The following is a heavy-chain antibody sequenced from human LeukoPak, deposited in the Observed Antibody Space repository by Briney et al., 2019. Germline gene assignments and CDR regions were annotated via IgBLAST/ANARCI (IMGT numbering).Heavy chain of an antibody. D-gene: IGHD2-15*01. J-gene: IGHJ6*03. V-gene: IGHV4-59*01. CDR3: ARLRGYCSGGSCYSDYYYYMDV. CDR2: IYYSGST. CDR1: GGSISSYY. Sequence: SETLSLTCTVSGGSISSYYWSWIRQPPGKGLEWIGYIYYSGSTNYNPSLKSRVTISVDTSKNQFSLKLSSVTAADTAVYYCARLRGYCSGGSCYSDYYYYMDVWGKGTTVTVSS.